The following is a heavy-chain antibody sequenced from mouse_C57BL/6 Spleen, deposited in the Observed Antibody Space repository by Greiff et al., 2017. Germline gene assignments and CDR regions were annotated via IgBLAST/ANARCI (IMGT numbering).Heavy chain of an antibody. Sequence: VQLQQSGAELARPGASVKLSCTASGYTFTSYGISWVKQRTGQGLEWIGEIYHRSGNTYYNEKFKGKATLTADKSSSTAYMELRSLTSEDSAVYFCARNYGSSYGYFDVWGTGTTVTVSS. CDR2: IYHRSGNT. J-gene: IGHJ1*03. CDR1: GYTFTSYG. D-gene: IGHD1-1*01. CDR3: ARNYGSSYGYFDV. V-gene: IGHV1-81*01.